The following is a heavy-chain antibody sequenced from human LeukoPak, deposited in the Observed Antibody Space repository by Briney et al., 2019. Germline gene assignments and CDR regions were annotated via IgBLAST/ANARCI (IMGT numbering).Heavy chain of an antibody. Sequence: GGSLRLSCAASGFTFSSYWMSWVRQAPGQGLEWVANIKQDGSEKYYVDSVKCRFTISRDNAKNSMYLQMNSLRAEDTAVYYCARGQYDRSPFLQHWGQGTLVTVSS. V-gene: IGHV3-7*03. J-gene: IGHJ1*01. D-gene: IGHD3-22*01. CDR2: IKQDGSEK. CDR3: ARGQYDRSPFLQH. CDR1: GFTFSSYW.